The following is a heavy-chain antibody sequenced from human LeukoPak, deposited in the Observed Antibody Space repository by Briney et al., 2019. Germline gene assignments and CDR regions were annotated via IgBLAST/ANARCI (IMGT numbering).Heavy chain of an antibody. D-gene: IGHD1-26*01. CDR2: VHLNGDT. CDR3: TRESGACSPFSF. Sequence: SETLSLTCGVSGGSIITTNWWSWFRQPPGKGLEWIGEVHLNGDTNYNTSLESRVSMSIDKSKNQLSLKLSSVTAADTATYYCTRESGACSPFSFWGQGTLVTVSS. V-gene: IGHV4-4*02. J-gene: IGHJ1*01. CDR1: GGSIITTNW.